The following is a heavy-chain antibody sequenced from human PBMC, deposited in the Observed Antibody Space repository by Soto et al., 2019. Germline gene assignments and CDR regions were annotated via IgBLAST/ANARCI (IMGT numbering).Heavy chain of an antibody. J-gene: IGHJ3*02. D-gene: IGHD2-15*01. Sequence: ASVKVSCKASGYTFTGYYMHWVRQAPGQGLEWMGWINPNSGGTNYAQKFQGWVTMTRDTSISTAYMELSRLRSDDTAVYYCARVLGSGQGYGAAFDIWAQGTMVTVSS. CDR2: INPNSGGT. V-gene: IGHV1-2*04. CDR1: GYTFTGYY. CDR3: ARVLGSGQGYGAAFDI.